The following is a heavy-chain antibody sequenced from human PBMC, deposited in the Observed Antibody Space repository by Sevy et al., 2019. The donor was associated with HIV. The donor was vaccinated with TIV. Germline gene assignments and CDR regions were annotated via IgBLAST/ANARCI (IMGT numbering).Heavy chain of an antibody. D-gene: IGHD1-7*01. CDR2: IKNENEGGTT. Sequence: RLSCAASGFPFSDAWMNWVRQVPGKGLEWVGLIKNENEGGTTDYAAPVKGRSIISRDDSKSTVYLQMSSLKTEDTAIYYRTTDWGTGNTRVRAFDLWGQGTMVTVSS. CDR1: GFPFSDAW. CDR3: TTDWGTGNTRVRAFDL. V-gene: IGHV3-15*01. J-gene: IGHJ3*01.